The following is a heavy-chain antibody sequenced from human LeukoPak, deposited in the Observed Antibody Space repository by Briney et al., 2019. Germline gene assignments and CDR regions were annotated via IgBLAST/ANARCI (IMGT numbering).Heavy chain of an antibody. J-gene: IGHJ4*02. CDR1: GGSISSSSYY. CDR2: IYYSGST. D-gene: IGHD5-12*01. Sequence: SETLSLTCTVSGGSISSSSYYWGWIRQPPGKGLEWIGSIYYSGSTYYNPSLKSRVTISIGTSKNQFSLKLSSVTAADTAVYYCARLGGNSGYDYSGYFDYWGQGTLVTVSS. V-gene: IGHV4-39*01. CDR3: ARLGGNSGYDYSGYFDY.